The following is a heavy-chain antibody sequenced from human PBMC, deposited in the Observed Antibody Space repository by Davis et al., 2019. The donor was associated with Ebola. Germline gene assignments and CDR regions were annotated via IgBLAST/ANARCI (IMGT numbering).Heavy chain of an antibody. Sequence: SVKVSCKASGGTFSSYAISWVRQAPGQGLEWMGGIIPIFGTANYAQKLQGRVTMTTDTSTSTAYMELRSLRSDDTAVYYCARADSSSWGYFDYWGQGTLVTVSS. V-gene: IGHV1-69*05. D-gene: IGHD6-13*01. J-gene: IGHJ4*02. CDR2: IIPIFGTA. CDR3: ARADSSSWGYFDY. CDR1: GGTFSSYA.